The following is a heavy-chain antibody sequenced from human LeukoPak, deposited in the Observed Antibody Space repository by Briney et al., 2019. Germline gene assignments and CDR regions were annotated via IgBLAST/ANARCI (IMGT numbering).Heavy chain of an antibody. Sequence: SETLSLTCTVSGGSISSGGYFWVWIRQPPGKGLEWIGSIYYTGSTYYNSSLRSRLTISVDTSKKQFSLRLSSVTAADTAVYYCARSDWYSGYYSNWGQGTLVTVSS. D-gene: IGHD3-22*01. J-gene: IGHJ4*02. CDR1: GGSISSGGYF. V-gene: IGHV4-39*07. CDR3: ARSDWYSGYYSN. CDR2: IYYTGST.